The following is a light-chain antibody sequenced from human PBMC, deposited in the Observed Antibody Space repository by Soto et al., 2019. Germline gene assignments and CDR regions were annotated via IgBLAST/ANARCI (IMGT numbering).Light chain of an antibody. CDR3: QKYDNFPLT. V-gene: IGKV1-33*01. J-gene: IGKJ4*01. Sequence: DIQMTQSPSSLSASVEDRVIITCRASQSISKYLNWYQQRPGKAPKLLISDASNLETGVPSRFSGSGSGTVFTFTISSLQPEDSATYYCQKYDNFPLTFGGGTKVDIK. CDR2: DAS. CDR1: QSISKY.